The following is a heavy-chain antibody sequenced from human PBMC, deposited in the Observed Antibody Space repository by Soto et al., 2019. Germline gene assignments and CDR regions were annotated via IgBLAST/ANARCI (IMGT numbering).Heavy chain of an antibody. Sequence: GGSLRLSCAASGCTFSTYAMSWVRQAPGKGLEWVSAIGSSGTPTYYSDSVKGRLTVSRDNSKFTLFFQMNSLRVEDTAAYYCATGRSGWVRLWDYRGPGTLVDVSS. CDR2: IGSSGTPT. CDR3: ATGRSGWVRLWDY. CDR1: GCTFSTYA. V-gene: IGHV3-23*01. D-gene: IGHD6-19*01. J-gene: IGHJ4*02.